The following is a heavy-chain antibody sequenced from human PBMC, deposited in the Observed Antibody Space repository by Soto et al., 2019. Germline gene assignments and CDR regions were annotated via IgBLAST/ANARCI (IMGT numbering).Heavy chain of an antibody. Sequence: EVQLVESGGGLVQPGGSLRLSCAASGFTFSSYEMNWVRQAPGKGLEWVSYISSSGSTIYYADSVKGRFTISRDNAKNSLYLQMNSLRAEDTAVYYCARVGAGGGFGEFFYYYGMDVWGQGTTVTVSS. V-gene: IGHV3-48*03. CDR1: GFTFSSYE. D-gene: IGHD3-10*01. CDR2: ISSSGSTI. J-gene: IGHJ6*02. CDR3: ARVGAGGGFGEFFYYYGMDV.